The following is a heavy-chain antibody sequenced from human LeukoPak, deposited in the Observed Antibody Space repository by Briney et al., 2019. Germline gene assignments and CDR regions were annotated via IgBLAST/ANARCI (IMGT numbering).Heavy chain of an antibody. V-gene: IGHV3-74*01. CDR3: ARDLNWLLFDY. CDR1: GFTFSRYA. D-gene: IGHD3/OR15-3a*01. J-gene: IGHJ4*02. CDR2: VKYDGSTT. Sequence: PGGSLRLSCAASGFTFSRYAMAWVRQAPGKGLEWVSRVKYDGSTTAYADSVKGRFTISRDNTRNILYLEMNSLRVEDTAVYYCARDLNWLLFDYWGQGALVTVSS.